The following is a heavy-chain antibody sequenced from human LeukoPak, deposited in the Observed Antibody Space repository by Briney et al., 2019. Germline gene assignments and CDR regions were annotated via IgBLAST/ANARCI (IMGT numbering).Heavy chain of an antibody. Sequence: SETLSLTCTVSGGSISSSSYYWGWIRQPPGRGLEWIGSISKSGSTYYNPSLKSRVTISVDTSKNQFSLKLSSVTAADTAVYYCARQPYCSGGSCYSGFDYWGQGTLVTVSS. CDR2: ISKSGST. V-gene: IGHV4-39*01. CDR1: GGSISSSSYY. J-gene: IGHJ4*02. D-gene: IGHD2-15*01. CDR3: ARQPYCSGGSCYSGFDY.